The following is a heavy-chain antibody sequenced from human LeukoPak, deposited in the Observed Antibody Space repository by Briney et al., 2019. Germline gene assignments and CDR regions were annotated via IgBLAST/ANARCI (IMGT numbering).Heavy chain of an antibody. Sequence: GGSLRLSCAASGFTFSSYGMHWVRQAPGKGLEWVASIRYDGSNKYYADSVKGRFTISRDNSKNTLYLQMNSLRAEDTAVYYCAKGGGYSYDDAFDIWGQGTMVTVSS. CDR2: IRYDGSNK. D-gene: IGHD5-18*01. V-gene: IGHV3-30*02. J-gene: IGHJ3*02. CDR3: AKGGGYSYDDAFDI. CDR1: GFTFSSYG.